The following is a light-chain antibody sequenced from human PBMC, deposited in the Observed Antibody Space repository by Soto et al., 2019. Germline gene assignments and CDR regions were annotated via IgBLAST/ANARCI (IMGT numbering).Light chain of an antibody. CDR1: QIISSS. V-gene: IGKV1-39*01. CDR2: GAS. J-gene: IGKJ5*01. Sequence: MTHSPATLSVSVVYKATISFLSSQIISSSLTWYQQKPGQAPSLLIYGASSLHAGVPSRFSGSGSGTDFTLTITSLQPEDFATYYCQQSYTAPAITFGQGTRLEIK. CDR3: QQSYTAPAIT.